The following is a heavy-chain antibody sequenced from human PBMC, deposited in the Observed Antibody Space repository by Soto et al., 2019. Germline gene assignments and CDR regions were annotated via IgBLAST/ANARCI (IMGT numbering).Heavy chain of an antibody. D-gene: IGHD6-19*01. CDR3: ARHRLNGQWLYPGYYYYGMDV. V-gene: IGHV4-39*01. J-gene: IGHJ6*02. CDR1: GGSISSSSYY. Sequence: SETLSLTCTVSGGSISSSSYYWGWIRQPPGKGLEWIGSIYYSGSTYYNPSLKGRLTISVDTSKNQFSLKLSSVTAAETAVYYGARHRLNGQWLYPGYYYYGMDVWGQGTTVTVSS. CDR2: IYYSGST.